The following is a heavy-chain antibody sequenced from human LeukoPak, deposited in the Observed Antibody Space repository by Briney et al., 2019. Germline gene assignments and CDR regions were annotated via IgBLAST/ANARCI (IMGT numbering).Heavy chain of an antibody. J-gene: IGHJ4*02. CDR2: IYHSGST. Sequence: SETLSLTCAVSGGSISSGGYSWNWIRQPPGKGLEWIGYIYHSGSTYYNPSLKSRVTISVDRSKNQFSLKLSSVTAADTAVYYCARGVTGTADYFDYWGQGTLVTVSS. V-gene: IGHV4-30-2*01. CDR3: ARGVTGTADYFDY. D-gene: IGHD1-7*01. CDR1: GGSISSGGYS.